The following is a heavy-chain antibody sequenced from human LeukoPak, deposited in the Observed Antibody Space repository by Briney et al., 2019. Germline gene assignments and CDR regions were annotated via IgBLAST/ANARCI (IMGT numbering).Heavy chain of an antibody. CDR1: GFTFDDYG. CDR2: INWNGGST. V-gene: IGHV3-20*03. J-gene: IGHJ4*02. D-gene: IGHD5-12*01. CDR3: ARDPGYSGYDFPDY. Sequence: RPGGSPRLSFAASGFTFDDYGMSWVRQAPGKGLGWVSGINWNGGSTCYADSVKGRFTISRDNAKNSLYLQMNSLRAEDTALYYCARDPGYSGYDFPDYWGQGTLVTVSS.